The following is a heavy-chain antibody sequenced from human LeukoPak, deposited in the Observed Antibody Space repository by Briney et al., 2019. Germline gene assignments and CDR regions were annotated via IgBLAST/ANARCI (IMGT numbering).Heavy chain of an antibody. Sequence: SVKVSCKASGGTFSSYAISWVRQAPGQGLEWMGGIIPIFGTANYAQKFQGRVTMTRDTSISAAYMELSRLRSDDTAVYYCARVGSSWYYDYWGQGTLVTVSS. J-gene: IGHJ4*02. CDR2: IIPIFGTA. CDR1: GGTFSSYA. D-gene: IGHD6-13*01. CDR3: ARVGSSWYYDY. V-gene: IGHV1-69*05.